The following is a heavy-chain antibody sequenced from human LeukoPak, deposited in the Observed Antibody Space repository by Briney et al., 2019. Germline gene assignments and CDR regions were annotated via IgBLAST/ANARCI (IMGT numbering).Heavy chain of an antibody. CDR3: ARDRPADYYDSRGPSDY. V-gene: IGHV3-21*01. CDR2: ISSSSSYI. CDR1: GFTFSSYS. J-gene: IGHJ4*02. Sequence: GGSLRLSCAASGFTFSSYSMNWVRQAPGKGLEWVSSISSSSSYIYYADSVKGRFTISRDNAKNSLYLQMNSLRAEDTAVYYCARDRPADYYDSRGPSDYWGQGTLVTVSS. D-gene: IGHD3-22*01.